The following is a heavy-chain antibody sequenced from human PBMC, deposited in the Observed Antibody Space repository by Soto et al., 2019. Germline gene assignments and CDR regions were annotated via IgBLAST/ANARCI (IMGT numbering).Heavy chain of an antibody. V-gene: IGHV3-48*03. CDR2: ISSSGSTI. D-gene: IGHD5-12*01. Sequence: EVQLVESGGGLVQPGGSLRLSCAASGFNFSSYEMNWGRQAPGQGLEWVSYISSSGSTIYYADSVKGRITISRDNAKNSLYLQMNSLRAEDTAVYYCARGAGWLQLPFDYWGQGTLVTVSS. J-gene: IGHJ4*02. CDR3: ARGAGWLQLPFDY. CDR1: GFNFSSYE.